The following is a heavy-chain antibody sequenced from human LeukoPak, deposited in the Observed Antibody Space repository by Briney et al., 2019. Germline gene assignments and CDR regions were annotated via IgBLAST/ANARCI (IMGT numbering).Heavy chain of an antibody. CDR1: GFTFSSYG. CDR3: ARTVVGSNDRDYMGYFDY. CDR2: IWYDGSNK. J-gene: IGHJ4*02. V-gene: IGHV3-33*01. D-gene: IGHD2-15*01. Sequence: PGRSLRLSCAASGFTFSSYGMHWVRRAPGKGLEWVAVIWYDGSNKYYADSVKGRFTISRDNSKNTLYLQMNSLRAEDTAVYYCARTVVGSNDRDYMGYFDYWGQGTLVTVSS.